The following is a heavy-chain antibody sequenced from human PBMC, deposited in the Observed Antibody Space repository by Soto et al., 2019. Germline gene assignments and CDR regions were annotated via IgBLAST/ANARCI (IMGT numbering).Heavy chain of an antibody. CDR3: ARERWNDGTYYYYGMDV. CDR2: ISSASSET. D-gene: IGHD1-1*01. Sequence: GGSLRLSCEASGFTFSRVSMNWVRQVPGKGLEWVASISSASSETWYADSVKGRFTISRENSKNTLYLQMNSLRAEDTAVYYCARERWNDGTYYYYGMDVWGQGTTVTVSS. V-gene: IGHV3-21*01. J-gene: IGHJ6*02. CDR1: GFTFSRVS.